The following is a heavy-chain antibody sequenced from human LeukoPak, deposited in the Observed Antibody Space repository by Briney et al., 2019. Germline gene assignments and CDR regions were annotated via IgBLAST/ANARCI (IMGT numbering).Heavy chain of an antibody. V-gene: IGHV5-51*01. J-gene: IGHJ4*02. Sequence: GESLKISCQCSGSIFTSYWIGWVRQLPGKGLEWMGIIYPGDSDTRYSPSFQGQVTISADKSISTAYLQWSSLKASDTAMYYCATGSRWGFDYWGQGTLVTVSS. CDR2: IYPGDSDT. CDR3: ATGSRWGFDY. CDR1: GSIFTSYW. D-gene: IGHD1-26*01.